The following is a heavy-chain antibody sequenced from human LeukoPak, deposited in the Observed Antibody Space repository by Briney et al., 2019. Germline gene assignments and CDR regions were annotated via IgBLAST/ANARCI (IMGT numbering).Heavy chain of an antibody. V-gene: IGHV3-23*01. CDR3: AKEKYSSGWWYDY. D-gene: IGHD6-19*01. CDR2: ISGSGGST. CDR1: GFTFSSYA. Sequence: GGSLRLSCAASGFTFSSYAMSWVRQAPGNGLEWVSAISGSGGSTYYADSVKGRFTISRDDSKNTLYLQMNSLRAEDTAVYYCAKEKYSSGWWYDYWGQGTLVTVSS. J-gene: IGHJ4*02.